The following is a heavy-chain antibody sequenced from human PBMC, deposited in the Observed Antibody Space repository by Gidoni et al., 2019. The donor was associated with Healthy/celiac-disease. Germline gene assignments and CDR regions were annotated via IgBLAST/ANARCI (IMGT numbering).Heavy chain of an antibody. D-gene: IGHD5-12*01. Sequence: QVQLVESGGGVVQPGRSLRLSCAASGFTFSSYGMHWVRQAPGKGLEWVAVIWYDGSNKYYADSVKGRFTISRDNSKNTLYLQMNSLRAEDTAVYYCARDGGYEGIDYWGQGTLVTVSS. J-gene: IGHJ4*02. CDR3: ARDGGYEGIDY. CDR2: IWYDGSNK. CDR1: GFTFSSYG. V-gene: IGHV3-33*01.